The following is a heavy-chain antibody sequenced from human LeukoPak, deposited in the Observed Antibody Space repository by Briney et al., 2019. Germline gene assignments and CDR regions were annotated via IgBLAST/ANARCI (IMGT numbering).Heavy chain of an antibody. CDR1: GDSISSYSAA. J-gene: IGHJ4*02. Sequence: SQTLSLTCVISGDSISSYSAAWNWIRQSPSRGLEWLGRTYFRSKWYNDYAESVKSRLTINPDTSKNQFSLHLNSVTPEDTAVHYCARDRSEEAHYYNSSGFDYWGQGALVTVSS. CDR3: ARDRSEEAHYYNSSGFDY. V-gene: IGHV6-1*01. CDR2: TYFRSKWYN. D-gene: IGHD3-22*01.